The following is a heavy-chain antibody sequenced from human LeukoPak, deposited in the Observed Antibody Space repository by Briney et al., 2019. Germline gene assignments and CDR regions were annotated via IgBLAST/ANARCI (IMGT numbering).Heavy chain of an antibody. D-gene: IGHD2-15*01. V-gene: IGHV3-30*18. CDR2: ISYDGSNK. CDR1: GFTFSSYG. J-gene: IGHJ4*02. Sequence: GGSLRLSCAASGFTFSSYGMHWVRQAPGKGLKWVAVISYDGSNKYYADSVKGRFTISRDNSKNTLYLQMNSLRAEDTAVYYCAKDIGISPHDYWGQGTLVTVSS. CDR3: AKDIGISPHDY.